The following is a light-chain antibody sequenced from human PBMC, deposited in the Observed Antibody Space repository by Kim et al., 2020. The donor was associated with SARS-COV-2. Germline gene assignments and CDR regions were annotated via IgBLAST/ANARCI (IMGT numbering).Light chain of an antibody. CDR3: QQYNNWPLT. CDR2: DAS. J-gene: IGKJ1*01. Sequence: VSLGAIAPPSCRASQSVSTNLAWYQQKPGQAPRLLIRDASTRATGIPARFTGSGSGTEFTLTISSLQSEDFAVYHCQQYNNWPLTFGPGTKVDIK. CDR1: QSVSTN. V-gene: IGKV3-15*01.